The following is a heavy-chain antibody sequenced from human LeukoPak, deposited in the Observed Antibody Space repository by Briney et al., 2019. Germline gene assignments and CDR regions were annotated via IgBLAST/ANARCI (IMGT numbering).Heavy chain of an antibody. CDR1: GFTVSSNY. Sequence: PGRSLRVSCAASGFTVSSNYMSWVRQAPGRGLEWVSVIYSGGTTYYAESVKGRFTISRDNSKNMLYLQMNSLRAEDTAVYYCARERSIRAFDYWGQGTLVTVSS. CDR3: ARERSIRAFDY. J-gene: IGHJ4*02. V-gene: IGHV3-53*01. CDR2: IYSGGTT. D-gene: IGHD3-3*02.